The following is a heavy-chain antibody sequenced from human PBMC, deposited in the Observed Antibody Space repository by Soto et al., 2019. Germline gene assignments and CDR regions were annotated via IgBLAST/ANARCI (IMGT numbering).Heavy chain of an antibody. CDR3: GRVCGTCDSGVDV. V-gene: IGHV3-23*01. Sequence: ELQMLQSGGGLVKPGGSLRLTCTASGFTFSNNAMSWVRQAPGKGLKWVSTMSGNDPSKYYADSVKGRFTISRDNPKNTLYLQMNNMRAGDTAIYYCGRVCGTCDSGVDVWGQGTTVTVSS. CDR1: GFTFSNNA. CDR2: MSGNDPSK. J-gene: IGHJ6*01. D-gene: IGHD1-26*01.